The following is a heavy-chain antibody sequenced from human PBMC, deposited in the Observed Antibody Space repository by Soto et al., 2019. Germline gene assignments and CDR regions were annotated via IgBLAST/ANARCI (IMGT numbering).Heavy chain of an antibody. J-gene: IGHJ5*02. CDR1: GGSFSGYY. Sequence: SETLSLTCAVYGGSFSGYYWSWIRQPPGKGLEWIGEINHSGSTNYNPSLKSRVTISVDTSKNQFSLKLSSVTAADTAVYYCARGEENLQRQANGENWFDPWGQGTLVTVSS. CDR2: INHSGST. D-gene: IGHD3-10*01. CDR3: ARGEENLQRQANGENWFDP. V-gene: IGHV4-34*01.